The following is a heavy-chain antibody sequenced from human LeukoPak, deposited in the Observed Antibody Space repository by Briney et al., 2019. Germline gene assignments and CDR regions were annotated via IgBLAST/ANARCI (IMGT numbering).Heavy chain of an antibody. CDR3: ARGWYNFDY. Sequence: GGSLRLSCAAPGFISSNYAMSWVRQAPGKGLERVSGINNSGDRRFYADSVKGRFSISRDNSKYTLYLQMNSLRAEDTAVYYCARGWYNFDYWGQGTRVTVSS. J-gene: IGHJ4*02. CDR2: INNSGDRR. CDR1: GFISSNYA. V-gene: IGHV3-23*01. D-gene: IGHD6-19*01.